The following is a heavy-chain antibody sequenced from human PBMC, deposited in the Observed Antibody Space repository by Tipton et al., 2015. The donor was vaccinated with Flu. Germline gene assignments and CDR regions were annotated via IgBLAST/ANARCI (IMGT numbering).Heavy chain of an antibody. CDR3: ARLPGSQVGRWLDP. V-gene: IGHV3-7*01. CDR2: IKDDGSEK. J-gene: IGHJ5*02. CDR1: GFSFSSNW. D-gene: IGHD3-10*01. Sequence: GSLRLSCAASGFSFSSNWMSWVRQAPGKGLEWVANIKDDGSEKAYVDSVKGRFTISRDNAKNSLYLQMNSLRAEDTAVYYCARLPGSQVGRWLDPWGQGTLVTVSS.